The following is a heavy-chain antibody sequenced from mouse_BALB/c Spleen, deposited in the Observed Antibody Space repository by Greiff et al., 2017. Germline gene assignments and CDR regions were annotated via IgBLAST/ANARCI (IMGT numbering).Heavy chain of an antibody. J-gene: IGHJ3*01. CDR3: ASMITSWFAY. V-gene: IGHV2-2*02. CDR2: IWSGGST. Sequence: VQLVESGPGLVQPSQSLSITCTVSGFSLTSYGVHWVRQSPGKGLEWLGVIWSGGSTDYNAAFISRLSISKDNSKSQVFFKMNSLQANDTAIYYCASMITSWFAYWGQGTLVTVSA. CDR1: GFSLTSYG. D-gene: IGHD2-4*01.